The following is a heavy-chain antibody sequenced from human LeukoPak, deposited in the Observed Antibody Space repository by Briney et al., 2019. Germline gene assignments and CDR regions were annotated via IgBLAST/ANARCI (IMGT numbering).Heavy chain of an antibody. CDR2: ISGSGGST. J-gene: IGHJ4*02. CDR1: GFTFSSYA. CDR3: ARGYSPDGDDY. V-gene: IGHV3-23*01. D-gene: IGHD5-18*01. Sequence: PGGSLRLSCAASGFTFSSYAMSWVRQAPGKRLEWVSAISGSGGSTYYADSVKGRFTISRDNAKNSLYLQMNSLRAEDTAVYYCARGYSPDGDDYWGQGTLVTVSS.